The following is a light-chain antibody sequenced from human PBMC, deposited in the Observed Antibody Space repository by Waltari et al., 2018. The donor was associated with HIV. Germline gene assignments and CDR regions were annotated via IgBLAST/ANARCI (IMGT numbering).Light chain of an antibody. Sequence: QSVLTQPPSVSAAPGQKVTISCSGSSSNIGNNKVSWYQQLPGTAPKLLIYDNKKRPSGIPDRFSASKSGTSATLGITGLQTGDEAEYYCGAWDSSLSAVVFGTGTKVTVL. CDR1: SSNIGNNK. V-gene: IGLV1-51*01. CDR2: DNK. J-gene: IGLJ1*01. CDR3: GAWDSSLSAVV.